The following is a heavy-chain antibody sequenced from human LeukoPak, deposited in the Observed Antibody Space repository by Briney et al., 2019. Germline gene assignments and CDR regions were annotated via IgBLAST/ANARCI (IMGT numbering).Heavy chain of an antibody. D-gene: IGHD6-13*01. CDR1: GGSISSSNW. V-gene: IGHV4-4*02. Sequence: PSGTLSLTCAVSGGSISSSNWWSWVRQPPGKGLEWIGEIYHSGSTNYNPSLKSRVTISVDKSKNQFSLKLSSVTAADTAVYYCASLYSSSDPGTGNWFDPWGQGTLVTVSS. J-gene: IGHJ5*02. CDR3: ASLYSSSDPGTGNWFDP. CDR2: IYHSGST.